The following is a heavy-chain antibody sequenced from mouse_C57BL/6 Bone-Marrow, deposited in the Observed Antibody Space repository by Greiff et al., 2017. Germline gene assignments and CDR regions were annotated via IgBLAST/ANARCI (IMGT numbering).Heavy chain of an antibody. V-gene: IGHV1-59*01. CDR1: GYTFTSYW. Sequence: QVQLQQSGAELVRPGTSVTLSCKASGYTFTSYWLHWLKQRPGQGLEWIGVIDPSDSYTNYNQKFKGKAPLTVDTSSSTAYMQLSSLTSEDSAVYYCARAAYWGQGTLVTVSA. J-gene: IGHJ3*01. CDR3: ARAAY. CDR2: IDPSDSYT.